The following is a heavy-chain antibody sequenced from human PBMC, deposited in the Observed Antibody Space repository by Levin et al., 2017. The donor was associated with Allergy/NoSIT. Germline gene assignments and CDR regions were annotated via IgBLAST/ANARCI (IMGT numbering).Heavy chain of an antibody. D-gene: IGHD6-19*01. CDR3: AKRSRIAVAGTTDY. V-gene: IGHV3-23*01. CDR1: GFTFSSYA. J-gene: IGHJ4*02. CDR2: ISGSGGST. Sequence: GGSLRLSCAASGFTFSSYAMSWVRQAPGKGLEWVSAISGSGGSTYYADSVKGRFTISRDNSKNTLYLQMNSLRAEDTAVYYCAKRSRIAVAGTTDYWGQGTLVTVSS.